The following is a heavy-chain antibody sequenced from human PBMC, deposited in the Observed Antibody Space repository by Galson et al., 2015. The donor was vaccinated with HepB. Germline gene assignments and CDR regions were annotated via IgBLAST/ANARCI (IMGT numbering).Heavy chain of an antibody. V-gene: IGHV3-30*02. D-gene: IGHD2-21*02. Sequence: SLRLSCAASGFTLSSYGMHWVRQAPGKGLEWVAFIRYDGSNKYYADSVKGRFTISRDNSKNTLYLQMNSLRAEDTAVYYCASVVVTANDAFDIWGQGTMVTVSS. CDR3: ASVVVTANDAFDI. CDR2: IRYDGSNK. CDR1: GFTLSSYG. J-gene: IGHJ3*02.